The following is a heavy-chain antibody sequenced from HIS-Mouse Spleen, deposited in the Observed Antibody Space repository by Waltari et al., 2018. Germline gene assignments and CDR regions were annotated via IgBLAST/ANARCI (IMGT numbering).Heavy chain of an antibody. CDR3: AREIPYSSSWYDWYFDL. J-gene: IGHJ2*01. D-gene: IGHD6-13*01. Sequence: QLQLQESGPGLVKPSETLSLTCTVSGCSISISSYNWGWIRQPPGKGLEWIGSIYYSGSTYYNPSLKSRVTISVDTSKNQFSLKLSSVTAADTAVYYCAREIPYSSSWYDWYFDLWGRGTLVTVSS. CDR1: GCSISISSYN. CDR2: IYYSGST. V-gene: IGHV4-39*07.